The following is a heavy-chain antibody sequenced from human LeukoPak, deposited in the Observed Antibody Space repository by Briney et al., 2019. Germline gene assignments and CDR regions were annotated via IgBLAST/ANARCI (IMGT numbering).Heavy chain of an antibody. CDR2: ISAYNGNT. Sequence: ASVKVSCKASGYTFTSYDINWVRQAPGQGLEWMGWISAYNGNTNYAQKLQGRVTMTTDTSTSTAYMELRSLRSDDTAVYYCARVLVVVAATYYYYMDVWGKGTTVTVSS. D-gene: IGHD2-15*01. CDR1: GYTFTSYD. V-gene: IGHV1-18*01. J-gene: IGHJ6*03. CDR3: ARVLVVVAATYYYYMDV.